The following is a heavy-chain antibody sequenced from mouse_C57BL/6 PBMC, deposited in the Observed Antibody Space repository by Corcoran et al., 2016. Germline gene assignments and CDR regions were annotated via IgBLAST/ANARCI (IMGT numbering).Heavy chain of an antibody. CDR1: GYSITSGYY. V-gene: IGHV3-6*01. CDR2: ISYDGSN. J-gene: IGHJ3*01. D-gene: IGHD2-4*01. Sequence: DVQLQESGPGLVKPSQSLSLTCSVTGYSITSGYYWNWIRQFPGNKLEWMGYISYDGSNNYNPSLKNRISITRDTSKNQFFLKLNSVTTEDTATYYCARGQLDYDYDGRFAYWGQGTLVTVSA. CDR3: ARGQLDYDYDGRFAY.